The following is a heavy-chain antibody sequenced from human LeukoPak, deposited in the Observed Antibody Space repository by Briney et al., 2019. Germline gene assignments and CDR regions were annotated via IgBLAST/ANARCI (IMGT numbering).Heavy chain of an antibody. J-gene: IGHJ4*02. D-gene: IGHD5-18*01. CDR3: ARGPRGYPYYFDY. V-gene: IGHV3-21*01. CDR2: ISSSSSYI. CDR1: GFTFSSYS. Sequence: GGSLRLSCAASGFTFSSYSMKWVRQAPGKGLEWVSSISSSSSYIYYADSVKGRFTISRDNAKNSLYLQMNSLRAEDTAVYYCARGPRGYPYYFDYWGQGTLVTVSS.